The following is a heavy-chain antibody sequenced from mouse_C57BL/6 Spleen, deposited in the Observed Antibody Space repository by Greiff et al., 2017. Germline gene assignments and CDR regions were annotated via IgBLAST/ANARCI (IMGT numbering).Heavy chain of an antibody. CDR2: IRNKANNHAT. J-gene: IGHJ1*03. CDR1: GFTFSDAW. Sequence: EVQGVESGGGLVQPGGSVKLSCAASGFTFSDAWMDWVRQSPEKGLEWVAEIRNKANNHATYYDESGKGRFTISSDASKSSVYLQMNSLRAEDTGIDYCTRDCANYWYFDVWGTGTTVTVSS. D-gene: IGHD6-1*01. V-gene: IGHV6-6*01. CDR3: TRDCANYWYFDV.